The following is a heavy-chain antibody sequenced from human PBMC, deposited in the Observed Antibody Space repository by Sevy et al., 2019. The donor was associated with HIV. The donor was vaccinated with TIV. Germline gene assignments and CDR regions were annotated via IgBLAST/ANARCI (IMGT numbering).Heavy chain of an antibody. CDR3: AKDGGWYNYAPSDY. CDR2: ISYDGFKT. V-gene: IGHV3-30*18. Sequence: GGSLRLSCAASGFTFSTYGMHWVRQAPGKGLEWVAVISYDGFKTYYADSMKGRFTISRHNSKNTLYLQMNSLRVEDTALYFCAKDGGWYNYAPSDYWGLGTLVTVSS. J-gene: IGHJ4*02. D-gene: IGHD1-1*01. CDR1: GFTFSTYG.